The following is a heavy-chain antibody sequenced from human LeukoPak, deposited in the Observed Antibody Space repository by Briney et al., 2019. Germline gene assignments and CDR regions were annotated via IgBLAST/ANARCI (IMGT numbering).Heavy chain of an antibody. CDR1: GFTFSSYW. J-gene: IGHJ4*02. V-gene: IGHV3-7*01. CDR3: ARDRALYDSRRGYYYTEDDY. Sequence: PGGSLRLSCTASGFTFSSYWMSWVRQAPGKGLEWVANINQDGSGKYYVDSVKGRFTISRDNAKSSVYLQMNNLRADDTAVYYCARDRALYDSRRGYYYTEDDYWGQGTLVTVSS. D-gene: IGHD3-22*01. CDR2: INQDGSGK.